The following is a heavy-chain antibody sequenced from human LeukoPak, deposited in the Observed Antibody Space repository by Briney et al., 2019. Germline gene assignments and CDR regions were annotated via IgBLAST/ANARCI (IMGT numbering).Heavy chain of an antibody. CDR2: IYTSGST. CDR3: ARGHNYGDYYYYYYMDV. J-gene: IGHJ6*03. V-gene: IGHV4-61*02. D-gene: IGHD4-17*01. CDR1: GGSISSGNYY. Sequence: PSETLSLTCTVSGGSISSGNYYWSWIRQPAGKGLEWIGRIYTSGSTNYNPSLKSRVTMSVDTSKNQFSLKLSSVTAADTAVYYCARGHNYGDYYYYYYMDVWGKGTTVTISS.